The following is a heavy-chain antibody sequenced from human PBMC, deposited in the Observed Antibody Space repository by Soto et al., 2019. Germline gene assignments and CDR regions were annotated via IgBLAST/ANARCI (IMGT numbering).Heavy chain of an antibody. CDR1: GGTFSSYA. V-gene: IGHV1-69*06. J-gene: IGHJ6*04. D-gene: IGHD2-8*01. CDR3: ARGDKGDVYLYGPYPYYYCSMYF. Sequence: SVKVSCKASGGTFSSYAISWVRQAPGQGLEWMGGIIPIFGTANYAQEFRGRVTITADKSMSTVYMELSSLRSEDTAVYYCARGDKGDVYLYGPYPYYYCSMYFWGKGTTVTVSS. CDR2: IIPIFGTA.